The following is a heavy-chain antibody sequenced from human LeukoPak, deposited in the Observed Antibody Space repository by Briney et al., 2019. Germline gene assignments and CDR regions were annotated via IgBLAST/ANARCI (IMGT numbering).Heavy chain of an antibody. V-gene: IGHV3-21*01. CDR3: ARQIHSSGRSLDS. D-gene: IGHD6-19*01. CDR2: ISSSSSYI. J-gene: IGHJ4*02. Sequence: GGSLRLSCAASAFTLSSYSMNWIRQAPGKGLEWVSSISSSSSYIYYADSVKGRFTISGDNAKNSLYLQMNSLRAEDTAVYYCARQIHSSGRSLDSWGQGTLVTVSS. CDR1: AFTLSSYS.